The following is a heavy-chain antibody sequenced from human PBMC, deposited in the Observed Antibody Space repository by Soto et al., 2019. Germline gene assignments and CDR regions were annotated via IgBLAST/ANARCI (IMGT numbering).Heavy chain of an antibody. J-gene: IGHJ4*02. CDR3: VGSCSSSSCYMPDY. D-gene: IGHD2-2*02. CDR2: ISAYIGLA. CDR1: GYTFTSYA. V-gene: IGHV1-18*01. Sequence: ASVKVSCKASGYTFTSYAISWVRQAPGQGLEWLGWISAYIGLANYAQKLQGRVTMTTDTSTSTAYMELRSLRSDDTAVYYCVGSCSSSSCYMPDYWGQGTLVTSPQ.